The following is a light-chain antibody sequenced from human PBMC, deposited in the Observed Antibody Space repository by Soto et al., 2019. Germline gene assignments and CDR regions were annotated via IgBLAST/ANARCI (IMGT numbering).Light chain of an antibody. CDR3: SSYTTSTTWV. CDR1: KSDVGGYNY. J-gene: IGLJ3*02. CDR2: EVS. V-gene: IGLV2-14*01. Sequence: QSALTQPASVSGSPGQSVAISCTGTKSDVGGYNYVSWYQHHPGKAPKLMIYEVSNRPSGVSNRFSGSKSGNTASLTISGLQAEDEADYYCSSYTTSTTWVFGGRTKLTVL.